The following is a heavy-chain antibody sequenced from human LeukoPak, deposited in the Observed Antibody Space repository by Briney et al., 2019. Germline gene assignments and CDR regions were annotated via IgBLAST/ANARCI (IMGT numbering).Heavy chain of an antibody. V-gene: IGHV3-23*01. Sequence: QPGGSLRLSCAASGFTFSSYAMSWVRQAPGKGLEWVSAISGSGGSTYYADSVKGRFTISRDNSKNTLYLQMNSLRAEDTAVYYCATSTAMVSGYYYYMDVWGKGTTVAVSS. CDR2: ISGSGGST. D-gene: IGHD5-18*01. CDR3: ATSTAMVSGYYYYMDV. J-gene: IGHJ6*03. CDR1: GFTFSSYA.